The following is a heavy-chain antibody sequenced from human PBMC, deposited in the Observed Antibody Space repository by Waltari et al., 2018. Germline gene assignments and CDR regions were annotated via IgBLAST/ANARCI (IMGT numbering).Heavy chain of an antibody. V-gene: IGHV4-59*01. Sequence: QVQLQESGPGLVTPSETLSLTCTVSGGSISSYYWSWIRQPPGKGLEWIGYIYYSGSTNYNPSLKSRVTISVDTSKNQFSLKLSSVTAADTAVYYWAREESFGSGRRGAFDIWGQGTMVTVSS. J-gene: IGHJ3*02. CDR1: GGSISSYY. CDR2: IYYSGST. CDR3: AREESFGSGRRGAFDI. D-gene: IGHD3-10*01.